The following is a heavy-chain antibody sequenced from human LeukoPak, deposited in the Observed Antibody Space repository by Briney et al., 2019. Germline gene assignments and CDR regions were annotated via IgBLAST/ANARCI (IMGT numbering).Heavy chain of an antibody. Sequence: GGSLRLSCAASGFTFSSYAMSWVRQAPGKRLEWVSAISGSGGSTYYADSVKGRFTISRDNSKNTLYLQMNSLRAEDTAVYYCAKDLVASSGWYRGDYWGQGTLVTVSS. V-gene: IGHV3-23*01. CDR1: GFTFSSYA. J-gene: IGHJ4*02. D-gene: IGHD6-19*01. CDR3: AKDLVASSGWYRGDY. CDR2: ISGSGGST.